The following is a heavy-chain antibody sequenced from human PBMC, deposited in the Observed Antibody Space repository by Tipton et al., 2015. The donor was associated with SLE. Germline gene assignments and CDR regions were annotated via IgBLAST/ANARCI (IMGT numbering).Heavy chain of an antibody. CDR2: ISSNGGST. D-gene: IGHD2-15*01. J-gene: IGHJ4*02. Sequence: SLRLSCSASGFTFSSYAMHWVRQAPGKGLECVSAISSNGGSTYYADSVKGRFTISRDNSKNTLYLQMSSLRAEDTAVYYCVKANCSGGSCLFDYWGQGTLVTVSS. CDR1: GFTFSSYA. CDR3: VKANCSGGSCLFDY. V-gene: IGHV3-64D*06.